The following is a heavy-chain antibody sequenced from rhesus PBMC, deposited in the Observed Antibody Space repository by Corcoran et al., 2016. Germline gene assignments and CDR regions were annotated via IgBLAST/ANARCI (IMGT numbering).Heavy chain of an antibody. J-gene: IGHJ4*01. CDR2: IYGSGSST. V-gene: IGHV4-169*02. Sequence: QLQLQESGPGLVKPSETLSVTCAVSGGSISSSYWSWIRQAPGKGLEWIGYIYGSGSSTNYNPSLSSRVPRSVATSKNQFSRKLSSVTAADTAVYYCARALLEWWSFDYWGQGVLVTVSS. CDR3: ARALLEWWSFDY. CDR1: GGSISSSY. D-gene: IGHD2-39*02.